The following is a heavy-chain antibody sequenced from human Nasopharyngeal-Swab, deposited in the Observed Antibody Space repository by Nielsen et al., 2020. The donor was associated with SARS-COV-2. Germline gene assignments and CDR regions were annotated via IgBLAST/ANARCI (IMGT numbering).Heavy chain of an antibody. Sequence: GESLKISCAASGFTFNSYWMHWVRQAPGKGLVWVSRVNNDGSNTNYADSVKGRFTISRDNAKNTLYLQMNSLRAEDTALYYCARALNGYFDLWGRGTLVAVSS. CDR3: ARALNGYFDL. V-gene: IGHV3-74*01. CDR1: GFTFNSYW. J-gene: IGHJ2*01. CDR2: VNNDGSNT.